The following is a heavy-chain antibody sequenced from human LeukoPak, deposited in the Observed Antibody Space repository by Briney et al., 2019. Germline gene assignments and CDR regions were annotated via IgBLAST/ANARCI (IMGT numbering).Heavy chain of an antibody. CDR1: AFTFSNFW. CDR3: ARVRGGEVWGSHPLDY. D-gene: IGHD3-16*01. CDR2: VKQDESEK. J-gene: IGHJ4*02. V-gene: IGHV3-7*01. Sequence: GGSLRLSCAASAFTFSNFWITWVRQAPGKELEWVAPVKQDESEKYFVDSVKGRFTISRDNAKNSLYLEMNSLRVEDTAVYYCARVRGGEVWGSHPLDYWGQGTLVTVSS.